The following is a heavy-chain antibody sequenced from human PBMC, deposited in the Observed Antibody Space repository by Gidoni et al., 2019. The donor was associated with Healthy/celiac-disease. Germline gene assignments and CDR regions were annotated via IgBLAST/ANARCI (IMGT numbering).Heavy chain of an antibody. Sequence: QVQLQQWGAGLLKPSETLSLTCAVYGGSFSGYYWSWIRQPPGKGLEWIGEINHSGSTNYNPSLKSRVTISVDTSKNQFSLKLSSVTAADTAVYYCARFPVFDCSSTSCYLYKYYYYGMDVWGQGTTVTVSS. CDR3: ARFPVFDCSSTSCYLYKYYYYGMDV. D-gene: IGHD2-2*01. V-gene: IGHV4-34*01. J-gene: IGHJ6*02. CDR2: INHSGST. CDR1: GGSFSGYY.